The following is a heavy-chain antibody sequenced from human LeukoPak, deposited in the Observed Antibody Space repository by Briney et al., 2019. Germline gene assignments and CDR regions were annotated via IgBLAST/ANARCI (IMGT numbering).Heavy chain of an antibody. Sequence: LSETLSPTCTVSGGSVSSGSYYWSWIRQPPGKGLEWIGYIYYSGSTNYNPSLKSRVTISVDTSKNQFSLKLSSVTAADTAVYYCARVRGDYVWGSYRYTGYFDYWGQGTLVTVSS. J-gene: IGHJ4*02. D-gene: IGHD3-16*02. V-gene: IGHV4-61*01. CDR2: IYYSGST. CDR3: ARVRGDYVWGSYRYTGYFDY. CDR1: GGSVSSGSYY.